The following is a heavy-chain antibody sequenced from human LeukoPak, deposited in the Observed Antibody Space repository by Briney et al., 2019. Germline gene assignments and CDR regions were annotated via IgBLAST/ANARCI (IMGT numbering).Heavy chain of an antibody. V-gene: IGHV4-39*07. D-gene: IGHD2-2*01. CDR2: IYYSGST. Sequence: PSETLSLTCTVSGGSISSSSYYWGWIRQPPGKGLEWIGSIYYSGSTYYNPSLKSRVTISVDTSKNQFSLKLSSVTAADTAVYYCARVPLGYCSSTSCYDNWFDPWGQGTLVTVSS. CDR1: GGSISSSSYY. CDR3: ARVPLGYCSSTSCYDNWFDP. J-gene: IGHJ5*02.